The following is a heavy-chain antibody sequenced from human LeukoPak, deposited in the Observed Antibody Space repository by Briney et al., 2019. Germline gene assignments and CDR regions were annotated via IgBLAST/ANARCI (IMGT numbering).Heavy chain of an antibody. J-gene: IGHJ6*03. CDR1: TFSSYA. V-gene: IGHV1-18*01. CDR2: ISAYNGNT. D-gene: IGHD6-13*01. Sequence: TFSSYAISWVRQAPGRGLEWMGWISAYNGNTNYAQKLQGRVTMTTDTSTSTAYMELRSLRSDDTAVYYCARAVYSSSSYYYYYYYMDVWGKGTTVTVSS. CDR3: ARAVYSSSSYYYYYYYMDV.